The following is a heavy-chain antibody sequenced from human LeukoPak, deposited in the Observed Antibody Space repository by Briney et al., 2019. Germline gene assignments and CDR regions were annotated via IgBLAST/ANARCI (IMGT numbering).Heavy chain of an antibody. Sequence: GGSLTLSCAASGFSFSTYSMKWVRPAAGKGREWVASVDSSSTYIYYADSLKGRFTISRDNAKNSLFLQVNSLRAEDTAVYYCARGLQRITDWYFDLWGRGTLVTVSS. V-gene: IGHV3-21*01. CDR2: VDSSSTYI. D-gene: IGHD1-14*01. CDR3: ARGLQRITDWYFDL. CDR1: GFSFSTYS. J-gene: IGHJ2*01.